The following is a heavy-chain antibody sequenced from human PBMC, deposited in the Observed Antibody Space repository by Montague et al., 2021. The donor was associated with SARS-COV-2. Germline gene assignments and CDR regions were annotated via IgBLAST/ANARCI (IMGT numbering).Heavy chain of an antibody. D-gene: IGHD1-1*01. V-gene: IGHV4-39*01. CDR3: TRHVHMTWPEPSPGFDY. CDR1: GDSISSSSYN. Sequence: SKTLSLTCTVSGDSISSSSYNWGWIRQPPGKGLEWIGSVHYNGRTYCNPSLKSRVTIYVDTSKNQISLRLSSVTAADTAVYYSTRHVHMTWPEPSPGFDYWGQGTLVTVSS. CDR2: VHYNGRT. J-gene: IGHJ4*02.